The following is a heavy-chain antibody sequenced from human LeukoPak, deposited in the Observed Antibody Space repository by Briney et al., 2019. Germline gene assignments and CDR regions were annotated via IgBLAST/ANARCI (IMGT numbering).Heavy chain of an antibody. V-gene: IGHV3-21*01. CDR3: ARGPPGGYYYYMDV. CDR2: ISSSSSYI. CDR1: GFSFSSYS. D-gene: IGHD3-10*01. J-gene: IGHJ6*03. Sequence: GGSLRLSCAASGFSFSSYSMNWVRQPPGKGLEWVSSISSSSSYIYYADSVKGRFTISRDNAKNSLYLQMNSLRAEDTAVYYCARGPPGGYYYYMDVWGKGTTVTVSS.